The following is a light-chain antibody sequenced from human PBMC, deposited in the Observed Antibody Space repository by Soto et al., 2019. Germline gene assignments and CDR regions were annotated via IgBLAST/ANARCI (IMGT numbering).Light chain of an antibody. J-gene: IGKJ4*01. V-gene: IGKV3-11*01. Sequence: ERLMTQSPATLSVSPGGRPTLSRRASQSISDTLAWYQQKPGQARRLLIYGASNRATGIPARFSGSGSGTDFTLTISSLEPEDFAVYYCQQRRNWLLSFGEGTKVDI. CDR2: GAS. CDR3: QQRRNWLLS. CDR1: QSISDT.